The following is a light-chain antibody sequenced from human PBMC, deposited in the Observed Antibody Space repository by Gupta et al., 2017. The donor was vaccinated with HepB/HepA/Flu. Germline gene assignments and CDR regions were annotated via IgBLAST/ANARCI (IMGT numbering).Light chain of an antibody. CDR2: KAS. J-gene: IGKJ4*02. Sequence: DIQMTQSPSTLSASVGDRVTITCRASPSISNWLAWYQQKPGKAPKLLIYKASRVESGVPSRFSGSGSGTXFTLTIXSRQPDDFATYYCQHENNTSHTFGXGTKVEI. V-gene: IGKV1-5*03. CDR3: QHENNTSHT. CDR1: PSISNW.